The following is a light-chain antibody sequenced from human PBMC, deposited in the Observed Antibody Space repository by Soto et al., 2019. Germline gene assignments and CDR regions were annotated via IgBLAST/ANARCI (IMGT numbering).Light chain of an antibody. V-gene: IGKV3-20*01. Sequence: ESVLTQSPGTLSLSPGERATLSCGGSQSVSNNYLAWYQQKPGQAPRLLIYGASNRATGIPDRFSGSGSGTDFTLTISRLEPEDFAVYYCQQYGSSGTFGQGTKVDI. J-gene: IGKJ1*01. CDR3: QQYGSSGT. CDR2: GAS. CDR1: QSVSNNY.